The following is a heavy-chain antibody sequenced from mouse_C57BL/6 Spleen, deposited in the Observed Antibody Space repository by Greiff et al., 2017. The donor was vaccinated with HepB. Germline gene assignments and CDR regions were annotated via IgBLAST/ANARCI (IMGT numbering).Heavy chain of an antibody. CDR2: ISSGGDYI. D-gene: IGHD1-1*01. J-gene: IGHJ1*03. CDR3: TRDYDGSSYVGYFDV. CDR1: GFTFSSYA. Sequence: EVMLVESGEGLVKPGGSLKLSCAASGFTFSSYAMSWVRQTPEKRLEWVAYISSGGDYIYYADTVKGRFTISRDNARNTLYLQMSSLKSEDTAMYYCTRDYDGSSYVGYFDVWGTGTTVTVSS. V-gene: IGHV5-9-1*02.